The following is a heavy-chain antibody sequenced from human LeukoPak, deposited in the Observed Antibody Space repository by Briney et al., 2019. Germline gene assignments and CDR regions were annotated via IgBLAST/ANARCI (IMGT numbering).Heavy chain of an antibody. CDR3: ARARYANAWYAFDI. CDR2: LSHSGSS. CDR1: GGSLSSYY. Sequence: SETLSLTCTVSGGSLSSYYWSWVRGPPGRGLECIAYLSHSGSSDSNPSLTSRVTTLVDTTKNQFSLKLTSVTAADTAVYYCARARYANAWYAFDIGGQGTMATVS. J-gene: IGHJ3*02. V-gene: IGHV4-59*01. D-gene: IGHD2-2*01.